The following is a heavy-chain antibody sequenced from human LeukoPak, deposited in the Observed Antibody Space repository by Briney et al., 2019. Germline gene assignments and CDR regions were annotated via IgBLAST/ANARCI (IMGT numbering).Heavy chain of an antibody. Sequence: SETLSLTCAVYGGSFSGYYWSWIRQPPGKGLEWIGEINHSGSTSYNPSLKSRVTISVDTSKNQFSLKLSSVTAADTAVYYCARGEDYPLDYWGQGTLVTVSS. D-gene: IGHD4-11*01. J-gene: IGHJ4*02. CDR2: INHSGST. CDR1: GGSFSGYY. V-gene: IGHV4-34*01. CDR3: ARGEDYPLDY.